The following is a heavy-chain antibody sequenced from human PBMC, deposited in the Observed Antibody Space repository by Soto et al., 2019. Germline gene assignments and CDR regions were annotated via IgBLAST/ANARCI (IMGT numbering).Heavy chain of an antibody. D-gene: IGHD6-6*01. CDR3: ARARVGSIAARPNWFDP. CDR2: IYYSGST. V-gene: IGHV4-59*01. Sequence: PSETLSLTCTVSGGSISSYYWSWIRQPPGKGLEWIGYIYYSGSTNYNPSLKSRVTISVDTSKDQFSLKLSSVTAADTAVYYCARARVGSIAARPNWFDPWGQGTLVTVPQ. J-gene: IGHJ5*02. CDR1: GGSISSYY.